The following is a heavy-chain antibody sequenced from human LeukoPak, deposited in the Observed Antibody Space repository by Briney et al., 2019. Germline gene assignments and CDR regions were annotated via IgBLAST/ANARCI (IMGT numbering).Heavy chain of an antibody. CDR2: ISYDGSNK. CDR1: GFTFSSYG. CDR3: AKRAATGLYYYYGMDV. V-gene: IGHV3-30*18. Sequence: GRSLRLSCAASGFTFSSYGMHWVRQAPGKGLEWVAVISYDGSNKYYADSVKGRFTISRDNSKNTLYLQMNSLRAEDTAVYYCAKRAATGLYYYYGMDVWGQGTTVTVSS. D-gene: IGHD2-15*01. J-gene: IGHJ6*02.